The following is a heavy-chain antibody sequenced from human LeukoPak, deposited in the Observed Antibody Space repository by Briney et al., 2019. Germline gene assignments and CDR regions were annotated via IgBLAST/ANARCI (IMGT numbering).Heavy chain of an antibody. CDR3: VRDGRYCSGGRCFPI. CDR1: GFTFRSYE. Sequence: GGSLRLSCAASGFTFRSYEMNWVRQAPGKGRDWDSFISSSGSAMYYADSVKGRFTISRDNAKNSLYLQMNSLRAEDTALYYCVRDGRYCSGGRCFPIWGQGTLVTVST. J-gene: IGHJ4*02. V-gene: IGHV3-48*03. D-gene: IGHD2-15*01. CDR2: ISSSGSAM.